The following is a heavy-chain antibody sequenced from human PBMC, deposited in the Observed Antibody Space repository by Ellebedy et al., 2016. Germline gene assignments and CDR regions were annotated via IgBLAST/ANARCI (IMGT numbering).Heavy chain of an antibody. V-gene: IGHV3-15*07. D-gene: IGHD1-26*01. Sequence: GESLKISCAASGSTLSNAWMNWVRHTPGNGLEWVGLIKSITDGGTIDYASPVKGRFTISKDDSKNTLYLQMNSLKPEDSGLYYCVTEKSGSFPDWGQGTQVTVSS. CDR1: GSTLSNAW. J-gene: IGHJ4*02. CDR2: IKSITDGGTI. CDR3: VTEKSGSFPD.